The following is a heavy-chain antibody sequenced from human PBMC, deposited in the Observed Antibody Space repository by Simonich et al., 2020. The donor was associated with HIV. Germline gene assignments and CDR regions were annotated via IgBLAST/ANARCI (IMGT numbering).Heavy chain of an antibody. V-gene: IGHV3-23*01. Sequence: EVQLLESGGGLVQPGGSLRLSCAASGFTFRSYALSWVRQAPGKGLGRVSAISGSGGNTNYANSVKGRFTISKDNSKNTLYLQMNSLRAEDTAVYYCAKDRYYNFWSGYYDYWGQGTLVTVSS. J-gene: IGHJ4*02. CDR2: ISGSGGNT. CDR3: AKDRYYNFWSGYYDY. D-gene: IGHD3-3*01. CDR1: GFTFRSYA.